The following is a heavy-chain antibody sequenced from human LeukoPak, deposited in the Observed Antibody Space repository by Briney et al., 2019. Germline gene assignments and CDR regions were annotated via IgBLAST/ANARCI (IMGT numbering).Heavy chain of an antibody. V-gene: IGHV1-8*02. CDR1: GYTFTNHA. CDR2: IDAANGNT. CDR3: ARGTGYSSGWFPSVYYYGMDV. J-gene: IGHJ6*02. Sequence: ASVKVSCKASGYTFTNHAMHWVRQAPGQGLEWMGWIDAANGNTGYAQKSQGRVTMTRNTSISTAYMELSSLRSEDTAVYYCARGTGYSSGWFPSVYYYGMDVWGQGTTVTVSS. D-gene: IGHD6-19*01.